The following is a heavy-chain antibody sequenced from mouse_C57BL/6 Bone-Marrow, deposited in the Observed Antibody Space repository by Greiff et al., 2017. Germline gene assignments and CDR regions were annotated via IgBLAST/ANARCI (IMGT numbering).Heavy chain of an antibody. CDR3: AKGIYGNPFAY. D-gene: IGHD2-1*01. V-gene: IGHV5-6*01. CDR1: GFTFSSYG. Sequence: EVKLVESGGDLVKPGGSLKLSCAASGFTFSSYGMSWVRQTPDKRLEWVATISSGGSYTYYQDSVKGRFTISRDNAKNTLYLQMSSLKSEYTAMYYCAKGIYGNPFAYWGQGTLVTVSA. J-gene: IGHJ3*01. CDR2: ISSGGSYT.